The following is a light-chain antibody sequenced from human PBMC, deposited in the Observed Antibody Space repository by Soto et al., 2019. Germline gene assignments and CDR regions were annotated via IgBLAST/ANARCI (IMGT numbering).Light chain of an antibody. CDR3: QQYEDPPVT. J-gene: IGKJ4*01. V-gene: IGKV1-12*01. CDR1: QGINSW. Sequence: DIQMTQSPSSVSASVGDRVTMTCRASQGINSWLAWYQQKPGKAPKLLIYAASNLQSGVPSRFSGSGSGTDFTLTISSLQPEDCATYYCQQYEDPPVTFGGGTKVEIK. CDR2: AAS.